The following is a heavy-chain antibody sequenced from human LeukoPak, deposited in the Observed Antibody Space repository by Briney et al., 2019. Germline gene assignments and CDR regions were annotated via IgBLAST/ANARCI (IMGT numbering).Heavy chain of an antibody. CDR3: ATVRGGCSSSSCYFEN. CDR2: IYHSGTT. CDR1: GGSISSSYW. Sequence: PSGTLSLTCDVSGGSISSSYWWTWVRQPPGKGLEWIGEIYHSGTTNYNPSLNSRVTISVDKSKNQFSLKLSSVTAADTAVYYCATVRGGCSSSSCYFENWGQGILVTVSS. V-gene: IGHV4-4*02. D-gene: IGHD2-2*01. J-gene: IGHJ4*02.